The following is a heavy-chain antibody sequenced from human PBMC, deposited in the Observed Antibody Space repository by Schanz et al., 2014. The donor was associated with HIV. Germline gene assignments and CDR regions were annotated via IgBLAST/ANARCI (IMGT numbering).Heavy chain of an antibody. Sequence: QVQLVQSGAEVKKPGSSVKVSCKASGGTFSNYAVSWVRQAPGQGLEWMGGMVPIFGTADYAQKFQDRVTISADESPSTGYMELSRLRSADTAVYFCARAAFSSEYYYGMDVWGQGTTVTVSS. V-gene: IGHV1-69*01. CDR1: GGTFSNYA. D-gene: IGHD3-3*02. CDR2: MVPIFGTA. J-gene: IGHJ6*02. CDR3: ARAAFSSEYYYGMDV.